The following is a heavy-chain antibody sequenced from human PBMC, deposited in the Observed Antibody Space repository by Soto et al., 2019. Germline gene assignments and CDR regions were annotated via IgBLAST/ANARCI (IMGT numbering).Heavy chain of an antibody. CDR1: GFTFSSYA. V-gene: IGHV3-23*01. Sequence: EVQLLESGGGLVQPGGSLRLSCAASGFTFSSYAMSWVRQAPGKGLEWVSAISGSGGSTYYADSVKGRFTISRDNSKNTRYLQMNSRRAEDTAVYYCEKDIRYAMSCWAYWGQGTLVTVSS. D-gene: IGHD2-2*01. CDR2: ISGSGGST. CDR3: EKDIRYAMSCWAY. J-gene: IGHJ4*02.